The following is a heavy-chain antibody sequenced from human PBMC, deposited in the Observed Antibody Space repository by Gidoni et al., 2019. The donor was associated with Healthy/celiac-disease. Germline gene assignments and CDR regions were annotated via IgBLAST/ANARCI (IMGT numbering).Heavy chain of an antibody. V-gene: IGHV3-53*01. Sequence: EVQLVESGGGLIQPGGSLSLSCAASGFTVSSNYMSCVRQAPGKGLEWVSVIYSGVSTYYADSVKGRFTISRDNSKNTLYLQMNSLRAEDTAVYYCARGGRGLLWFGELSNWGQGTLVTVSS. J-gene: IGHJ4*02. CDR2: IYSGVST. CDR3: ARGGRGLLWFGELSN. CDR1: GFTVSSNY. D-gene: IGHD3-10*01.